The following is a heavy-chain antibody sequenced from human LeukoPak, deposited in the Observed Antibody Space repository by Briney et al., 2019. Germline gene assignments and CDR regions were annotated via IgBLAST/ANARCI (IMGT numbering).Heavy chain of an antibody. CDR3: ARATAEAYDYAPVDAFDI. J-gene: IGHJ3*02. CDR1: GFTFSSYS. CDR2: ISSSSSTI. Sequence: GGSLRLSCAASGFTFSSYSMNWVRQAPGKGLEWVSYISSSSSTIYYADSVKGRFTISRDNAKNSLYLQMNSLRAEDTAVYYYARATAEAYDYAPVDAFDIWGQGTMVTVSS. D-gene: IGHD3-16*01. V-gene: IGHV3-48*04.